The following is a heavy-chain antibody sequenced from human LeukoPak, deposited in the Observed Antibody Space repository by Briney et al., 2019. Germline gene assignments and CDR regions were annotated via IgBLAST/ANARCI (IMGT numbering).Heavy chain of an antibody. Sequence: GGSLRLSCAASGFTFSSYGMHWVRQAPGKGLEWVAVISYDGSKKYYADSVKGRFTISRDNSKNTLYVQMNSLRAEDTAVYYCAKVRSITAADLDYWGQGTLVTVSS. CDR2: ISYDGSKK. D-gene: IGHD6-13*01. CDR1: GFTFSSYG. V-gene: IGHV3-30*18. CDR3: AKVRSITAADLDY. J-gene: IGHJ4*02.